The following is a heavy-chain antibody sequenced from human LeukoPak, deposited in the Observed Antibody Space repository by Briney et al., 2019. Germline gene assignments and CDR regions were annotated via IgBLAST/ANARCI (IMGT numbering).Heavy chain of an antibody. CDR2: ISSSGSTI. CDR3: ARGVYCSSTSCYKAFDY. V-gene: IGHV3-48*04. D-gene: IGHD2-2*02. CDR1: GFTFSNYT. J-gene: IGHJ4*02. Sequence: TGGSLRLSCAASGFTFSNYTMNWVRQAPGKGLEWVSYISSSGSTIYYADSVKGRFTISRDNAKNSLYLQMNSLRAEDTAVYYCARGVYCSSTSCYKAFDYWGQGTLVTVSS.